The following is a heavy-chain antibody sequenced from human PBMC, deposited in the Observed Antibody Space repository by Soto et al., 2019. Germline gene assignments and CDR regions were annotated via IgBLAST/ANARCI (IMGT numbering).Heavy chain of an antibody. CDR2: ISYGGST. CDR3: SRGILV. Sequence: SETLSLTCTVSGGSISSYYWSWIRQPPGKGLEWILFISYGGSTSYNPSLKSRVTISVDTSKNQFSLKLTSVTAADTAVYYCSRGILVWGQGALVTVPS. V-gene: IGHV4-59*06. CDR1: GGSISSYY. J-gene: IGHJ4*02. D-gene: IGHD3-16*01.